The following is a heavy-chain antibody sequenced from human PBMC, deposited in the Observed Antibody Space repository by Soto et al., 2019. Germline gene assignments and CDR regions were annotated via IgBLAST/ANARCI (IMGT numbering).Heavy chain of an antibody. CDR2: IIPLTETP. J-gene: IGHJ4*02. D-gene: IGHD6-25*01. CDR3: SIGTRNSGTCDF. CDR1: GGTFSNSA. V-gene: IGHV1-69*01. Sequence: QVQVVPSGAEVKKTGSSVKVSCKASGGTFSNSAISWVRQAPGHGLEWVGGIIPLTETPVYAQTVQGRLTITADEITIAAYMELSSLRADDTAGYYCSIGTRNSGTCDFGGQGTLFTVSS.